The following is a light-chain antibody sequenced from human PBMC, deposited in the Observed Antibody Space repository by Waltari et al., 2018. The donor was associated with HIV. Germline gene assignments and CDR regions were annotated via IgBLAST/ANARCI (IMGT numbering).Light chain of an antibody. CDR1: ETLLQSDGKTY. Sequence: EIVMTQTPPFLSVAPGQAASISCTSTETLLQSDGKTYFYWYVQKTGQPPQLLLYEVSNRFTGVPDRFIGSGSGTDFTLILSRVEAEDVGVYYCMQSAQFPLTFGGGTKVEIK. CDR2: EVS. CDR3: MQSAQFPLT. J-gene: IGKJ4*01. V-gene: IGKV2D-29*01.